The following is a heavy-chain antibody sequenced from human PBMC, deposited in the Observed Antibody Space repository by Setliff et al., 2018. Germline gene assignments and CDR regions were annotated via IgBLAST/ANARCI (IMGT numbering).Heavy chain of an antibody. J-gene: IGHJ4*02. CDR1: GFTFSSYR. CDR3: ARTCSGSGCYAGLES. V-gene: IGHV3-33*08. D-gene: IGHD2-15*01. CDR2: IWDDGGNK. Sequence: PGGSLRLSCAASGFTFSSYRMHWVRQAPGKGLEWVAVIWDDGGNKYHADSVKGRFTISRDNSKNTLYLQMNGLRPEDTAVYYCARTCSGSGCYAGLESWGQGTPVTVS.